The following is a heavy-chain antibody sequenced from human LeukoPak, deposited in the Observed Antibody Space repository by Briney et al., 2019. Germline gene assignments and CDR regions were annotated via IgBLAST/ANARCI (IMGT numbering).Heavy chain of an antibody. CDR2: ISAYNGNT. CDR3: ARSGYSYGFLYYYDSSGYLDDY. CDR1: GYTFTSYG. D-gene: IGHD3-22*01. Sequence: ASVKVSCKASGYTFTSYGISWVRQAPGQGLEWMGWISAYNGNTNYAQKLQGRVTMTTDTSTSTAYMELRSLRSDDTAVYYCARSGYSYGFLYYYDSSGYLDDYWGQGTLVTVSS. V-gene: IGHV1-18*01. J-gene: IGHJ4*02.